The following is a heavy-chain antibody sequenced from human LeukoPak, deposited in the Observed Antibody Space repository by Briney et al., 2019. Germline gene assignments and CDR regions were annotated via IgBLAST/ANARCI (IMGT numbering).Heavy chain of an antibody. CDR1: GFTFSDYY. CDR3: ARGPLWVKERLFDP. J-gene: IGHJ5*02. V-gene: IGHV3-11*04. CDR2: ISSSGSTI. Sequence: GGSLRLSCAASGFTFSDYYMSWIRQAPGKGLEWVSYISSSGSTIYYADSVKGRFTISRDNAKNSLYLQMNSLRAEDTAVYYCARGPLWVKERLFDPWGQGTLVTVSS. D-gene: IGHD3-16*01.